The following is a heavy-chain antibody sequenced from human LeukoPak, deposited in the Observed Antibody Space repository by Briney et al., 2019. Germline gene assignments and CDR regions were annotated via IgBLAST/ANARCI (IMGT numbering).Heavy chain of an antibody. D-gene: IGHD1-7*01. J-gene: IGHJ4*02. CDR1: GFTFSSYW. Sequence: PGGSLRLSCAASGFTFSSYWMSWVRQAPGKGLEWVANIKQDGSEKYYVDSVKGRFTISRDNSKNTLYLQMNSLRAEDTAVYYCAKLGLALDYWGQGTLVTVSS. V-gene: IGHV3-7*03. CDR2: IKQDGSEK. CDR3: AKLGLALDY.